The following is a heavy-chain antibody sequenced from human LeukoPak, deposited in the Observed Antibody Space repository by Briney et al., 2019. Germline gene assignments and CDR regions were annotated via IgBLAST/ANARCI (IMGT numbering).Heavy chain of an antibody. V-gene: IGHV3-21*01. CDR1: GFTFSSYT. CDR2: ITISSTYI. D-gene: IGHD3-22*01. Sequence: GGSLRLSCAASGFTFSSYTMNWDRQAPGKGLEWVSSITISSTYIYHADSVKGRFTVSRDNAKNSLYLQMNSLRAEDTAVYYCAREGYDSSGSFDCWGQGTLVSVSS. J-gene: IGHJ4*02. CDR3: AREGYDSSGSFDC.